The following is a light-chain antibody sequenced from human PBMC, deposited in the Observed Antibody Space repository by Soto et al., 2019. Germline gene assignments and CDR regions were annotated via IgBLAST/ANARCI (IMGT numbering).Light chain of an antibody. CDR1: QTISSW. CDR2: DAS. J-gene: IGKJ5*01. CDR3: QQYNSYVT. V-gene: IGKV1-5*01. Sequence: DIQMTQSPSTLSGSVGDRVTITCRASQTISSWLAWYQQKPGKAPNTLIYDASSLKSGVPARFSGSGSGAEFTLTISSLQPDDFATYYCQQYNSYVTFGQGTRLEIK.